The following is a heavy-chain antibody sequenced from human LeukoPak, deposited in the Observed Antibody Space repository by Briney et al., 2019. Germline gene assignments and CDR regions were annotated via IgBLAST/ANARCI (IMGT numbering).Heavy chain of an antibody. J-gene: IGHJ6*02. CDR3: AKGGRWLRDTMGYGMDV. V-gene: IGHV3-48*02. Sequence: QPGGSLRLSCAASGFTFSSYSMNWVRQAPGKGLEWVSYISSSSSTIYYADSVKGRFTISRDNAKNSLYLQMNSLRDEDTAVYYCAKGGRWLRDTMGYGMDVWGQGTTVTVSS. CDR1: GFTFSSYS. D-gene: IGHD5-24*01. CDR2: ISSSSSTI.